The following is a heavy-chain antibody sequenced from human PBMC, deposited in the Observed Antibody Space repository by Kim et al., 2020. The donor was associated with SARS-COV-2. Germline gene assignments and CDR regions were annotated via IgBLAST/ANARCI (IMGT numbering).Heavy chain of an antibody. D-gene: IGHD3-22*01. CDR3: ARTDSSGPFDAFDI. J-gene: IGHJ3*02. Sequence: GGSLRLSCAASGFTFSSYAMSWVRQAPGKGMEWDSSFSSSGDSTYYADSVQGRITISRDNSKNTLYLQMNSLRAEDTAVYYCARTDSSGPFDAFDIWGQG. CDR1: GFTFSSYA. CDR2: FSSSGDST. V-gene: IGHV3-23*01.